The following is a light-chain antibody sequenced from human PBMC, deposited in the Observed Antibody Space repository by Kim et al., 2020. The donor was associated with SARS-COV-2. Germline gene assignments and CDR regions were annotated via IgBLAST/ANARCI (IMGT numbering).Light chain of an antibody. CDR3: QSRDSGGNVL. CDR1: SLRSYY. Sequence: SSELTQDPAVSVALGQTVRITCQGDSLRSYYATWYQQRPRQAPVLVIYGRNNRPSGIPDRFSGSSSRNTASLTISGAQAEDEADFYCQSRDSGGNVLFGGGTQLTVL. CDR2: GRN. J-gene: IGLJ2*01. V-gene: IGLV3-19*01.